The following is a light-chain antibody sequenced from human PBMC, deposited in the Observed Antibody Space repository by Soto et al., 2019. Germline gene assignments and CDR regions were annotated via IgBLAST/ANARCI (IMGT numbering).Light chain of an antibody. CDR3: QSYDSSLSAPV. Sequence: QSVLTQPPSVSGAPGQRVTISCTGSSSNIGAGYDVHWYQQLLGTAPKLLIYGNSNRPSGVPDRFSGSKSGTSASLAITGLQAEDEADYYCQSYDSSLSAPVFGTGTKLTVL. J-gene: IGLJ1*01. V-gene: IGLV1-40*01. CDR1: SSNIGAGYD. CDR2: GNS.